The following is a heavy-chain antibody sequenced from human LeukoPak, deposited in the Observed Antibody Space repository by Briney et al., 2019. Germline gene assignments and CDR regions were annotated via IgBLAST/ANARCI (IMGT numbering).Heavy chain of an antibody. D-gene: IGHD5-18*01. J-gene: IGHJ6*03. CDR1: GGSISSYY. Sequence: SETLSLTCTVSGGSISSYYLSWIGQPAGKGLEWIGRIYTSGSTNYYPSLTSLVPMSVDPSKNQFSLKLSSVTAADTAVYYCARNTGGYSYGYNYYMDVWGKGTTVTVSS. CDR3: ARNTGGYSYGYNYYMDV. V-gene: IGHV4-4*07. CDR2: IYTSGST.